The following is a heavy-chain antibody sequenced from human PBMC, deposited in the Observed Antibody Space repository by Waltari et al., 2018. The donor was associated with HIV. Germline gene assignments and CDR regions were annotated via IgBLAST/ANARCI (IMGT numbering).Heavy chain of an antibody. CDR2: TYYSGRT. V-gene: IGHV4-61*01. D-gene: IGHD6-13*01. CDR1: GDAVSSGSFY. J-gene: IGHJ4*02. CDR3: ARVIAAAGLRFDS. Sequence: QVQLQESGPGLVKPSETLSLTCTVSGDAVSSGSFYWRWMRQPPGKGLEWLGNTYYSGRTSYNPSLKSRVTISIDASKNQFSLKLRSVTAADTAVYYCARVIAAAGLRFDSWGQGTLVTVSS.